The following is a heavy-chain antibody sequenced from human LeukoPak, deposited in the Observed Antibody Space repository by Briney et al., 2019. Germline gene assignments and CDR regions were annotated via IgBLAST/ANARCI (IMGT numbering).Heavy chain of an antibody. CDR3: ARGRYMVRGDY. D-gene: IGHD3-10*01. J-gene: IGHJ4*02. CDR2: ISYNGTT. Sequence: SETLSLTCIVSGGSISSSTYFWGWIRQPPGKGLEWIGIISYNGTTYYNPSLKRRVTISVDTSKNQFSLRLNSVTAADTAVYYCARGRYMVRGDYWGQGTLVTVSS. V-gene: IGHV4-39*07. CDR1: GGSISSSTYF.